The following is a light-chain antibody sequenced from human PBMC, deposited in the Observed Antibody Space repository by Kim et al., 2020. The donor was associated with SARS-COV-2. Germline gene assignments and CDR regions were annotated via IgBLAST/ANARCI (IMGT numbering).Light chain of an antibody. Sequence: WSPGERATLSCRASQSVSSSYLAWYQQKPGQAPRLLIYGASSRDTGIPDRFSGSGSGTDFTLTISRLEPEDLAVYYCQQYGSSRTFGQGTKVDIK. V-gene: IGKV3-20*01. CDR2: GAS. CDR3: QQYGSSRT. CDR1: QSVSSSY. J-gene: IGKJ1*01.